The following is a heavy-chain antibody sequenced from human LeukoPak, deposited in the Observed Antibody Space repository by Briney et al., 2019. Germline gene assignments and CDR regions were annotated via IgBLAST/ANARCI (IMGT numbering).Heavy chain of an antibody. V-gene: IGHV1-2*04. Sequence: ASVKVSCKASGYTFTGYYMHWVRQAPGQGLEWMGWINPNSGGTNYAQKFQGWVTMTRDTSISTAYMELSRLRSDDTAVYYCARGVSIAAAETPFDYWGQGTLVTVSS. CDR3: ARGVSIAAAETPFDY. CDR2: INPNSGGT. J-gene: IGHJ4*02. CDR1: GYTFTGYY. D-gene: IGHD6-13*01.